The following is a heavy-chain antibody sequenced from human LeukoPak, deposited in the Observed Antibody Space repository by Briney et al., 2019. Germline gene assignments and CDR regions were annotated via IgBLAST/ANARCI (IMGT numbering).Heavy chain of an antibody. CDR1: GGSFSGYY. Sequence: SETLSLTCAVYGGSFSGYYWSWIRQPPGKGLEWIGEFNHSGSTNYNPSLKSRVTISVDTSKNQFSLKLSSVTAADTAVYYCARDSRLTVTTYYYGMDVWGQGTTVTVSS. CDR2: FNHSGST. J-gene: IGHJ6*02. CDR3: ARDSRLTVTTYYYGMDV. V-gene: IGHV4-34*01. D-gene: IGHD4-17*01.